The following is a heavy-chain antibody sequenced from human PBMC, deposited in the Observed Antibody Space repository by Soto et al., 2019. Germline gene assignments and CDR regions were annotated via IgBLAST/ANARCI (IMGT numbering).Heavy chain of an antibody. CDR2: ISYDGSNQ. Sequence: GGSLRLSCAASGFTFNIYGMHWVRQAPDKGLEWVALISYDGSNQYYADSVKGRFTISRDNSKNTLFLQMNSLRADDTAVYYCAKCMGSSWIGVIDNWGQGTLVTVSS. V-gene: IGHV3-30*18. J-gene: IGHJ4*02. CDR1: GFTFNIYG. D-gene: IGHD6-13*01. CDR3: AKCMGSSWIGVIDN.